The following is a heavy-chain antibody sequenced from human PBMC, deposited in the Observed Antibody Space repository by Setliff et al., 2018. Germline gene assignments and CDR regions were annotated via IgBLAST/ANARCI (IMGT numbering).Heavy chain of an antibody. Sequence: GASVKVSCKASGYTFTSYGVHWVRQAPGQRLEWMGWINAANGNTKYSQKFQGRVTITRDTSASTVYMELSSLRYEDTAVYYCATGQHSGSWTLDQWGQGTLVTVSS. V-gene: IGHV1-3*01. CDR1: GYTFTSYG. CDR3: ATGQHSGSWTLDQ. CDR2: INAANGNT. J-gene: IGHJ4*02. D-gene: IGHD6-13*01.